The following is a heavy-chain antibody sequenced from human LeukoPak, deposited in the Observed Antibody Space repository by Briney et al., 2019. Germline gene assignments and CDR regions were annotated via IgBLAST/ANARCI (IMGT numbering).Heavy chain of an antibody. J-gene: IGHJ4*02. CDR2: IYTSGST. D-gene: IGHD6-19*01. CDR1: GGSISSYY. V-gene: IGHV4-4*07. CDR3: ARQRSSGWYGEGYYFDY. Sequence: SETLSLTCTVSGGSISSYYWSWIRQPAGKGLEWIGRIYTSGSTNYNPSLKSRVTMSVDTSKNQFSLKLSSVTAADTAVYYCARQRSSGWYGEGYYFDYWGQGTLVTVSS.